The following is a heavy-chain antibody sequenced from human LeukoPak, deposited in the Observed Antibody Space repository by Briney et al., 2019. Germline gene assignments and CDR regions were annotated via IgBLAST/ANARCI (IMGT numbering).Heavy chain of an antibody. V-gene: IGHV4-59*01. CDR3: ARGPAFDY. CDR2: IFSSGST. J-gene: IGHJ4*02. CDR1: GGSISNYY. Sequence: PSETLSLTCAVSGGSISNYYWSWIRQPPGKRLEWLGYIFSSGSTKYNPSLKSHVTISLDTSKKQFSLKLSSVTAADTAVYYCARGPAFDYWGQGALVTVSS.